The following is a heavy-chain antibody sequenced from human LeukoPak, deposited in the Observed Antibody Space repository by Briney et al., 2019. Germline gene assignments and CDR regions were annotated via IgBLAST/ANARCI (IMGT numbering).Heavy chain of an antibody. J-gene: IGHJ6*02. Sequence: GASVKVSCKASGYTFTSYGISWVRQAPGQGLEWMGWIGAYNGNTNYAQKLQGRVTMTTDTSTSTAYMELSSLRSEDTAVYYCARMSLYCTNGVCYEGYYYYGMDVWGQGTTVTVSS. CDR2: IGAYNGNT. V-gene: IGHV1-18*01. CDR3: ARMSLYCTNGVCYEGYYYYGMDV. CDR1: GYTFTSYG. D-gene: IGHD2-8*01.